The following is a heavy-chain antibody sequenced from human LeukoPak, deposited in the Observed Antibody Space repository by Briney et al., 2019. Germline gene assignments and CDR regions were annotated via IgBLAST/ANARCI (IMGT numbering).Heavy chain of an antibody. Sequence: PSETLSLTCTVSGGSISGYSWSWIRQPPGKGLEWIGYIYYSGSTNYNPSLKSRVTISVDTSKKQFSLKLSSVTAADTAVYYCARTRSGWRSIRPYYFDYWGQGTLVTVSS. CDR3: ARTRSGWRSIRPYYFDY. J-gene: IGHJ4*02. V-gene: IGHV4-59*01. CDR2: IYYSGST. D-gene: IGHD6-19*01. CDR1: GGSISGYS.